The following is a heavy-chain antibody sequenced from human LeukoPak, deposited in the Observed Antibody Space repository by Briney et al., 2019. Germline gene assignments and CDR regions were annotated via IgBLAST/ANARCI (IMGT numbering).Heavy chain of an antibody. D-gene: IGHD1-26*01. CDR1: GYTFTGYY. Sequence: ASVKVSCKASGYTFTGYYMHWVRQAPGQGLEWMGWINPNSGGTNYAQKFQGRVTMTRDTSISTAYMELSRLRSDDTAVYYCARDLLYSGSYXDSDYWGQGTLVTVSS. V-gene: IGHV1-2*02. CDR3: ARDLLYSGSYXDSDY. CDR2: INPNSGGT. J-gene: IGHJ4*02.